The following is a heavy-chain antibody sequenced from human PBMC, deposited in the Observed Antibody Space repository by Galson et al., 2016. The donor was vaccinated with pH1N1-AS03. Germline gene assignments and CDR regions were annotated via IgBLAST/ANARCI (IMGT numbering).Heavy chain of an antibody. Sequence: SLRLSCAASGFTFSSHSMHWARQAPDEGLEWVAGISYHGNNKFYAHSVKGRFTISRDSLQNTLDLQMNSLSAEDSAVHFCARETIRAGEFDLWGRGTVVTVSS. V-gene: IGHV3-30-3*01. D-gene: IGHD1-26*01. CDR3: ARETIRAGEFDL. CDR1: GFTFSSHS. CDR2: ISYHGNNK. J-gene: IGHJ3*01.